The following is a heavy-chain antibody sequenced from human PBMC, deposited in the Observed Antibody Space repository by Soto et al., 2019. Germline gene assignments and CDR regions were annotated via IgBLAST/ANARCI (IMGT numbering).Heavy chain of an antibody. CDR1: GYSFTSYW. V-gene: IGHV5-51*01. J-gene: IGHJ6*02. CDR3: ASNYGDMGYYYYGMDV. D-gene: IGHD3-10*01. CDR2: IYPGDSDT. Sequence: GESLKISCKGSGYSFTSYWIGWVRQMPGKGLEWMGIIYPGDSDTRYSPSFQGQVTISADKSISTAYLQWSSLKASDTAMYYCASNYGDMGYYYYGMDVWGQGTKVTVSS.